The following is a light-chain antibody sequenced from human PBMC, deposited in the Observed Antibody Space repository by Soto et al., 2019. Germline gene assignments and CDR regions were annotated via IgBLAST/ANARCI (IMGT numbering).Light chain of an antibody. CDR1: QSVSSN. CDR2: GAS. J-gene: IGKJ2*01. V-gene: IGKV3-15*01. CDR3: QQCNNWPLYT. Sequence: EIVMTQSPATLYVSPGERATLSCRASQSVSSNLAWYQQKPGQAPRLLIYGASTRATGIPARFSGSGSGTEFTLTISSLQSEDFAVYYCQQCNNWPLYTFGQGTKLEIK.